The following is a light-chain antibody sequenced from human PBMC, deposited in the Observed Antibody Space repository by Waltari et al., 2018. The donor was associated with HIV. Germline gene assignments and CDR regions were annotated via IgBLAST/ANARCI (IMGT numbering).Light chain of an antibody. V-gene: IGKV3-20*01. CDR3: QHYGNSLTWT. CDR2: GAS. Sequence: DIVLTQSPGTLSLSPGDRATLSCRASQSVPKNFLAWYQHKRGQPPRLLIYGASTRATDTPVRFSGSGSGTDFTLTISRLEPEDFAVYYCQHYGNSLTWTFGQGTKMEIK. J-gene: IGKJ1*01. CDR1: QSVPKNF.